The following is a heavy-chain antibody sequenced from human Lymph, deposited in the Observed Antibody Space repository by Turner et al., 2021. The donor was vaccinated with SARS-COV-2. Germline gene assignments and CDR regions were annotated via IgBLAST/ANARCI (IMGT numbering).Heavy chain of an antibody. CDR1: GLTVSSNY. V-gene: IGHV3-53*01. CDR2: IYSAGST. Sequence: EVQLVESGGGLIQPGGSLRLSCAASGLTVSSNYMSWVRQAPGKGLEWVSLIYSAGSTYYADSVKGRFTISRDNSKNTLYLQMNSLRAEDTALYYCARDLYYYGMDVWGQGTTVTVSS. CDR3: ARDLYYYGMDV. J-gene: IGHJ6*02.